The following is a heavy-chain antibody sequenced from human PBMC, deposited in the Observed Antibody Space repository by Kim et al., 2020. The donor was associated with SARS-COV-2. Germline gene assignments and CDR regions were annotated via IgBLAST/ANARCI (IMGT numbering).Heavy chain of an antibody. D-gene: IGHD6-19*01. J-gene: IGHJ5*02. V-gene: IGHV3-21*01. Sequence: GGSLRLSCAASGFTFSSYSMNWVRQAPGKGLEWVSSISSSSSYIYYADSVKGRFTISRDNAKNSLYLQMNSLRAEDTAVYYCARDRGYSSGWLSEGWFDPWGQGTLVTVSS. CDR1: GFTFSSYS. CDR3: ARDRGYSSGWLSEGWFDP. CDR2: ISSSSSYI.